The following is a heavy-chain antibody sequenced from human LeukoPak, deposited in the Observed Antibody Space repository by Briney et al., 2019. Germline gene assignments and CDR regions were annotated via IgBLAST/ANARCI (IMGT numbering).Heavy chain of an antibody. CDR1: GGSISSDY. CDR3: ARESIAAAATFDY. D-gene: IGHD6-13*01. V-gene: IGHV4-59*01. Sequence: SDTLSLTCTVSGGSISSDYWSWIRQPPGKGLEWIGYISYSGNTNYNPSLKSRVTISVDTSKNQFSLKMRFVTAADTAVYYCARESIAAAATFDYWGQGSLVIVSS. J-gene: IGHJ4*02. CDR2: ISYSGNT.